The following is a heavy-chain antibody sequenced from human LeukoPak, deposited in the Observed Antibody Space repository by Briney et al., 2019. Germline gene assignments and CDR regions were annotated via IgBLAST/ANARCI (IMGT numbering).Heavy chain of an antibody. D-gene: IGHD2-15*01. CDR1: GGSISSYY. Sequence: SETLSLTCTVSGGSISSYYWSWIRQPPGKGLEWIGYIYYSGSTNYNPSLKSRVTTSVGTSKNQFSLKLSSVTAADTAVYYCASSPFKGYGWFDPWGQGTLVTVSS. CDR3: ASSPFKGYGWFDP. J-gene: IGHJ5*02. CDR2: IYYSGST. V-gene: IGHV4-59*01.